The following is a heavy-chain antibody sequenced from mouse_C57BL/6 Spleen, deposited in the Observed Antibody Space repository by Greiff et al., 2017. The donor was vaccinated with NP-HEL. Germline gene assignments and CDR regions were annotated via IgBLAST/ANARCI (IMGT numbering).Heavy chain of an antibody. CDR3: ARWDKDGSSPWFAY. Sequence: QVQLQQPGAELVKPGASVKLSCKASGYTFTSYWMQWVKQRPGQGLEWIGEIDPSDSYTNYNQKFKGKATLTVDTSSSTAYMQLSSLTSEDSAVYYCARWDKDGSSPWFAYWGQGTLVTVSA. J-gene: IGHJ3*01. D-gene: IGHD1-1*01. V-gene: IGHV1-50*01. CDR1: GYTFTSYW. CDR2: IDPSDSYT.